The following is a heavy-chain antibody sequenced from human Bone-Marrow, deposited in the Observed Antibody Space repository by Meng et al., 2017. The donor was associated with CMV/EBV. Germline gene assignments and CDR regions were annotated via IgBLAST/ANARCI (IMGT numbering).Heavy chain of an antibody. CDR2: ITHSGGT. D-gene: IGHD1-26*01. CDR3: APGFRSWSGSYSS. Sequence: QVHLQQWGAGLLQPSATLSLTCGVYGAPFSGYWSWVRQPPGKGLEWIGEITHSGGTNYNVSLKSRVTISIDTSKNQFPLKLSSVTATDTAVYYCAPGFRSWSGSYSSWGQGTLVTASS. CDR1: GAPFSGY. J-gene: IGHJ4*02. V-gene: IGHV4-34*01.